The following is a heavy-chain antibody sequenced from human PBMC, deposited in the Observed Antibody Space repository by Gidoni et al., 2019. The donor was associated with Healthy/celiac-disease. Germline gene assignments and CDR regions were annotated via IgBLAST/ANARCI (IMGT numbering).Heavy chain of an antibody. V-gene: IGHV2-70*01. Sequence: QVTLRESGPALVKPTQTLTLTCTFSGFSLSTSGMCVSWIRQPPGKALEWLALIDWDDDKYYSTSLKTRLTISKDTSKNQVVLTMTNMDPVDTATYYCARMCSGGSCYSESGSDYYYGMDVWGQGTTVTVSS. CDR2: IDWDDDK. D-gene: IGHD2-15*01. J-gene: IGHJ6*02. CDR1: GFSLSTSGMC. CDR3: ARMCSGGSCYSESGSDYYYGMDV.